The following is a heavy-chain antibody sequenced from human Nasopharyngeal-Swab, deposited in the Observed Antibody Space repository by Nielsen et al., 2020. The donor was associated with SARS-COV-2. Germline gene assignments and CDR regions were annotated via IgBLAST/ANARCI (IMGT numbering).Heavy chain of an antibody. V-gene: IGHV4-34*01. CDR2: INHSGST. J-gene: IGHJ5*02. CDR1: GGSFSGYY. Sequence: SETLSLTCAVYGGSFSGYYWSWIRKPPGKGLEWIGEINHSGSTNYTQSLKSRVTISVDTSKNQFSLKLSSVTAADTAVYYCARGFRSSSWYKGNWFDPWGQGTLVTVSS. CDR3: ARGFRSSSWYKGNWFDP. D-gene: IGHD6-13*01.